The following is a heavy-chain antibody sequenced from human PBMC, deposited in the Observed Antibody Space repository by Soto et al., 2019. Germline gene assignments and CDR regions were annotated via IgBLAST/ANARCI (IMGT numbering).Heavy chain of an antibody. D-gene: IGHD5-18*01. Sequence: QVQLQQWGAGLLKPSETLSLTCAVYGGSFSGYYWSWIRQPPGKGLEWIGEINHSGSTNYNPSLKSRVTISVDTCKNQFSLKLSSVTAADTAVYYCARGRGYSYGYSDYWGQGTLVTVSS. V-gene: IGHV4-34*01. CDR1: GGSFSGYY. J-gene: IGHJ4*02. CDR3: ARGRGYSYGYSDY. CDR2: INHSGST.